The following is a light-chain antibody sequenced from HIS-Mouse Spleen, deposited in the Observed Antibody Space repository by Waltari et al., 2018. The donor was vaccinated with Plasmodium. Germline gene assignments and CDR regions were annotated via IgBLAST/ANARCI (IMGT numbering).Light chain of an antibody. CDR3: YSTDSSGNHRV. J-gene: IGLJ3*02. CDR2: EDS. CDR1: ALPKKY. V-gene: IGLV3-10*01. Sequence: SYELTPPPSVSVSPGQTARITCSGDALPKKYAYWYPQKSGQAPVLVIYEDSKRPSGIPERFSGSSSGTMATLTISGAQVEDEADYYCYSTDSSGNHRVFGGGTKLTVL.